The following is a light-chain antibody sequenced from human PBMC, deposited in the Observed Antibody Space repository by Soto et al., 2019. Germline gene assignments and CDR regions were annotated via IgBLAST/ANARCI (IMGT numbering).Light chain of an antibody. V-gene: IGKV3-11*01. CDR2: DAS. J-gene: IGKJ2*01. CDR3: QQRSNWPPT. CDR1: QSVSSY. Sequence: EIVLTQSPATLSLSPGERATLSCRASQSVSSYLAWYQQKPGQAPRLLIYDASNRATGIPARFSGSGPGTDFTLTISSLEPEDFAVYYCQQRSNWPPTFGQGTK.